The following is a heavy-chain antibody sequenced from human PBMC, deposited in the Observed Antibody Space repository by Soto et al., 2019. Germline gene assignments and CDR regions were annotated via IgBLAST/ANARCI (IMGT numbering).Heavy chain of an antibody. CDR2: ISYDGSNK. J-gene: IGHJ4*02. Sequence: QVQLVESGGGVVQPGRSMRLSCAASGFTFSSYGMHWVRQAPGKGLEWVAVISYDGSNKYYADSVKGRFTISRDNSKNTLYLQMNSLRAEDTAVYYCAKDRVSSGWVGFDYWGQATLVTVSS. V-gene: IGHV3-30*18. CDR3: AKDRVSSGWVGFDY. D-gene: IGHD6-19*01. CDR1: GFTFSSYG.